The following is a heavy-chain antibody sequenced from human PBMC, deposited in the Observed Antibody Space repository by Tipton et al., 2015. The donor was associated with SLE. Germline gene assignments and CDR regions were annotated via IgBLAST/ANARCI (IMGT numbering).Heavy chain of an antibody. J-gene: IGHJ5*02. CDR2: VSYSGVT. CDR1: DDSITTDY. V-gene: IGHV4-59*13. Sequence: LRLSCTVSDDSITTDYWTWIRQPPGKGLEYIGYVSYSGVTNSNPSLQSRVTMSIDASKTHFSLNLSSVTAADTAVYYCARGGLGSDLRGSIYLGPWGQGALVTVSS. D-gene: IGHD7-27*01. CDR3: ARGGLGSDLRGSIYLGP.